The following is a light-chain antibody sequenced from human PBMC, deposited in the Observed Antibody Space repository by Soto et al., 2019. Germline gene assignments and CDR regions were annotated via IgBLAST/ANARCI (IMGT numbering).Light chain of an antibody. CDR2: DAS. CDR1: QSVSSY. V-gene: IGKV3-11*01. J-gene: IGKJ3*01. CDR3: KQRSNRPH. Sequence: EIVLTQSPATLSLSPGERATLSCRASQSVSSYLAWYQQKPGQAPRLLIYDASNRATGIPARFSGSGSGTDFTLTISSLEPEDFAVYSYKQRSNRPHFGPGTKVDIK.